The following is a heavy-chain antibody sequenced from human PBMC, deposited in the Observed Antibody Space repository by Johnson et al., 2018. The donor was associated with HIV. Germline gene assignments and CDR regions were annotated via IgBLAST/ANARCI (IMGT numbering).Heavy chain of an antibody. V-gene: IGHV3-11*04. J-gene: IGHJ3*01. Sequence: QMLLVESGGGVVQPGRSLRLSCAASGITFSDYYMSWTRQAPGKGLEWVSYLSSSGNTIYYADSVKGRVTISRDNAKNSLYLQLNSLRAEDTAVYFCARAYTYGAFDLWGQGTLVTVSS. CDR2: LSSSGNTI. CDR1: GITFSDYY. D-gene: IGHD3-16*01. CDR3: ARAYTYGAFDL.